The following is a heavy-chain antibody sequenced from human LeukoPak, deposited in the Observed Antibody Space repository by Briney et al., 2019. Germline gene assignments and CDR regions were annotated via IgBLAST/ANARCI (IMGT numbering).Heavy chain of an antibody. D-gene: IGHD6-6*01. CDR3: AKGAARPPGYYYYYYYMDV. CDR1: GVSISNINR. Sequence: PSGTLSLTCDVSGVSISNINRWSWVRQPPGKGLEWIGYIYYIGSTKYNPSLKSRVTISVDTSKNQFSLKLTSVTAEDTAVYYCAKGAARPPGYYYYYYYMDVWGKGTTVTVSS. CDR2: IYYIGST. J-gene: IGHJ6*03. V-gene: IGHV4-4*02.